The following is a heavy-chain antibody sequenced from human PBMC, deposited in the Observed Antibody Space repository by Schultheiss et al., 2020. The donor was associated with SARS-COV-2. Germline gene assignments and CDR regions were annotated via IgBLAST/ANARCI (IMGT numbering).Heavy chain of an antibody. CDR2: ISSSSSYI. CDR3: ARVHDYDFWSGFDY. Sequence: GGSLRLSCAASGFTFSSYAMSWVRQAPGKGLEWVSYISSSSSYIYYADSVKGRFTISRDNAKNSLYLQMNSLRAEDTAVYYCARVHDYDFWSGFDYWGQGTLVTVSS. CDR1: GFTFSSYA. D-gene: IGHD3-3*01. J-gene: IGHJ4*02. V-gene: IGHV3-21*05.